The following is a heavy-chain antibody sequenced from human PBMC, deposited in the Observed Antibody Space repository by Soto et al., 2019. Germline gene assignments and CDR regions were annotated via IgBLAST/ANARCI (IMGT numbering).Heavy chain of an antibody. V-gene: IGHV1-69*01. D-gene: IGHD3-22*01. J-gene: IGHJ4*02. CDR2: IIPIFGTA. Sequence: QVQLVQSGAEVRKPGSSVKVSCKASGGTFSRHAISWVRQAPGQGLEWMGGIIPIFGTANHAQKFQGRVMIIADESTSTVYKELSGLRSEDTAMYYCARGWGYDSNDYYYAYWGQGTLVIVSS. CDR1: GGTFSRHA. CDR3: ARGWGYDSNDYYYAY.